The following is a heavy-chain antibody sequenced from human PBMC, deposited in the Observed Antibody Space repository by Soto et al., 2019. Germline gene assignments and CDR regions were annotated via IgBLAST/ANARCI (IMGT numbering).Heavy chain of an antibody. D-gene: IGHD3-22*01. V-gene: IGHV1-69*01. CDR1: GGTSSSFA. CDR2: IILIYGTA. J-gene: IGHJ3*02. Sequence: QVQLVQSGAEVKKPGSSVKVSCMASGGTSSSFAISWVRQAPGQGLEWMGGIILIYGTANYAQKFQGRVTITADQSTTTAYMELSSLRSEDTAVYYCARGYFYDSSASDAFDIWGQGTMVTVSS. CDR3: ARGYFYDSSASDAFDI.